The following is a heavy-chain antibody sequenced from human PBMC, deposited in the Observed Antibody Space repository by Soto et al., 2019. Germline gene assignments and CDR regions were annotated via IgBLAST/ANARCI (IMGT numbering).Heavy chain of an antibody. V-gene: IGHV3-30-3*01. J-gene: IGHJ6*02. CDR2: IAYDGSNA. Sequence: QXQLVESGGGXXXXGGXXXXXCXASXXXXXXXAMHXXXXXXGXGLECLAVIAYDGSNAFYRDSVKGRFTVSRDNSKNTLYLHMDSLRSEDTGVYYCARGDREDILVVVGARLGEYGVDIWGQGTTVTVSS. D-gene: IGHD2-15*01. CDR3: ARGDREDILVVVGARLGEYGVDI. CDR1: XXXXXXXA.